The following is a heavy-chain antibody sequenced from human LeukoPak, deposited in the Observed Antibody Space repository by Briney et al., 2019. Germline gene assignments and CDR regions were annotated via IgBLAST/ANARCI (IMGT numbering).Heavy chain of an antibody. J-gene: IGHJ4*02. CDR1: GFTFSSHA. D-gene: IGHD2-21*02. V-gene: IGHV3-23*01. CDR3: AIGHYPDASCAGDCYYSY. CDR2: IGGSGGST. Sequence: PGGSLRLSCAASGFTFSSHAMGWVRQAPGKGLEWVSAIGGSGGSTYYADSVKGRFTISRDNSKNTLYLQTDSLRAEDTAVYYCAIGHYPDASCAGDCYYSYWGQGTLVTVSS.